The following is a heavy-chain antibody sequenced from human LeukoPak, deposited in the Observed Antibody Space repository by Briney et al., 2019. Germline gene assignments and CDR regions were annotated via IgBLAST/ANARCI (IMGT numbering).Heavy chain of an antibody. Sequence: ASVKVSCKVSGYTLTELSMHWVRQAPGKGLEWMGGFDPEDGETIYAQKFQGRVTMTRNTSISTAYMELSSLRSEDTAVYYCARDWDSYGYFDYWGQGTLVTVSS. CDR1: GYTLTELS. J-gene: IGHJ4*02. V-gene: IGHV1-24*01. CDR2: FDPEDGET. D-gene: IGHD5-18*01. CDR3: ARDWDSYGYFDY.